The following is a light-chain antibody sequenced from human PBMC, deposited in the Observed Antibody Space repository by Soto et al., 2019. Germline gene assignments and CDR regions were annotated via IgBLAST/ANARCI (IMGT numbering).Light chain of an antibody. CDR3: QQYGGSPRT. CDR1: QSVGSDY. V-gene: IGKV3-20*01. J-gene: IGKJ1*01. Sequence: TQSPSTLSASVGDRVTITCRASQSVGSDYLAWYQQKPGQAPRILIFGASGRATGIPDRFSGSGSGTDFTLTISRLEPEDFAVYYCQQYGGSPRTFGQGTKVDIK. CDR2: GAS.